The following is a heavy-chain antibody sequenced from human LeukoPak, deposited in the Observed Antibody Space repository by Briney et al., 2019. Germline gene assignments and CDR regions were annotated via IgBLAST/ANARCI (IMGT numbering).Heavy chain of an antibody. D-gene: IGHD3-22*01. J-gene: IGHJ4*02. CDR3: AKGHYYDSSPSPPDY. Sequence: PGGSLRLSCAASGFTFDDYAMHWVRQAPGKGLEWVSGISWNGGSIGYADSVKGRFTISRDNAKNSLYLQMNSLRAEDTALYYCAKGHYYDSSPSPPDYWGQGTLVTVSS. CDR2: ISWNGGSI. CDR1: GFTFDDYA. V-gene: IGHV3-9*01.